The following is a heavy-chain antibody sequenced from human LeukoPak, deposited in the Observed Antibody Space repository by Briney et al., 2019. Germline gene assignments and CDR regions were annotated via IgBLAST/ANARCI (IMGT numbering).Heavy chain of an antibody. Sequence: GGSLRLSCAASGFIFSSYAMSWVRQAPGKGLQGVSAISDSGHNTYYADSLRGRFTIPRDNSKNTLYLQMNSLRADDTAVYFCTKETGSGSGGNYWGQGTLVTVSS. J-gene: IGHJ4*02. CDR3: TKETGSGSGGNY. CDR2: ISDSGHNT. D-gene: IGHD3-10*01. V-gene: IGHV3-23*01. CDR1: GFIFSSYA.